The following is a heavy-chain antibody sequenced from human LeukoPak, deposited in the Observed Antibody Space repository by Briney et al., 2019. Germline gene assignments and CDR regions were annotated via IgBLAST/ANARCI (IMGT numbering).Heavy chain of an antibody. V-gene: IGHV1-24*01. CDR1: GYTLTELS. CDR2: FDPEDGET. CDR3: ATFYDSSGYYKAPGDYFDY. D-gene: IGHD3-22*01. J-gene: IGHJ4*02. Sequence: ASVKVSCKVSGYTLTELSMHWVRQAPGKGLEWMGGFDPEDGETIYAQKFQGRVTMTEDTSTDTAYMELSSLRSEDTAVYYCATFYDSSGYYKAPGDYFDYWGQGTLVTVSS.